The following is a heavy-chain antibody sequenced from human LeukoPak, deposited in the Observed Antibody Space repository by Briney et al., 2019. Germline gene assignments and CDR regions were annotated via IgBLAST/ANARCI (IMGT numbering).Heavy chain of an antibody. Sequence: GGSLRLSCAASGLTFSNYRMSWVRQAPGKGLEWVSAISGDGGGTYYADSVKGRFTISRDNSKSTLYLQMSSLRAEDTALYYCATRSSGYYYGFGTPAFDIWGQGTMVTVSS. CDR3: ATRSSGYYYGFGTPAFDI. D-gene: IGHD3-22*01. CDR1: GLTFSNYR. CDR2: ISGDGGGT. J-gene: IGHJ3*02. V-gene: IGHV3-23*01.